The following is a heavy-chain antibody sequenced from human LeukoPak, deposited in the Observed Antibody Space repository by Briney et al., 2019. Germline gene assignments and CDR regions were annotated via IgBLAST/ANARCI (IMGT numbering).Heavy chain of an antibody. CDR1: GGSFSGYY. Sequence: SETLSPTCAVYGGSFSGYYWSWIRQPPGKGLEWIGEINHSGSTNYNPSLKSRVTISVDTSKNQFSLKLSSVTAADTAVYYCARGLRYCSSTSCLAWFDPWGQGTLVTVSS. J-gene: IGHJ5*02. CDR3: ARGLRYCSSTSCLAWFDP. CDR2: INHSGST. D-gene: IGHD2-2*01. V-gene: IGHV4-34*01.